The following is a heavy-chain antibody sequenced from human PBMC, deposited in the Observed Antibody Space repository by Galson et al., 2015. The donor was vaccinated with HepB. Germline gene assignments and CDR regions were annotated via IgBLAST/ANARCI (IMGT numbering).Heavy chain of an antibody. CDR3: AVGDRGYYYYYGMDV. J-gene: IGHJ6*02. V-gene: IGHV1-69*13. CDR1: GGTFSSYA. D-gene: IGHD2-2*01. CDR2: IIPIFGTA. Sequence: SVKVSCKASGGTFSSYAISWVRQAPGQGLEWMGGIIPIFGTANYAQKFQGRVTITADESTSTAYMELSSLRSEDTAVYYCAVGDRGYYYYYGMDVWGQGTTVTVSS.